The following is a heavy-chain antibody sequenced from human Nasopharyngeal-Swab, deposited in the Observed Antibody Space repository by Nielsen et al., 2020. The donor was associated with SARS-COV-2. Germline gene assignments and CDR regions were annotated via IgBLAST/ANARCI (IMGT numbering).Heavy chain of an antibody. V-gene: IGHV3-7*01. CDR3: AREGCSSTSCYFFDY. D-gene: IGHD2-2*01. CDR1: GFTFSAFW. CDR2: IKEDGNEQ. J-gene: IGHJ4*02. Sequence: GGSLRLSCAASGFTFSAFWMSWVRQAPGRGLEWVANIKEDGNEQYYADSVKGRFTISRDNGKNSLFLEMNSLRAEDTAMYYCAREGCSSTSCYFFDYWGQGTLVTVSS.